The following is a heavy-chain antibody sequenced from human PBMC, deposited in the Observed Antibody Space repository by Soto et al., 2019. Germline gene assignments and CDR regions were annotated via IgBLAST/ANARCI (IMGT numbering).Heavy chain of an antibody. CDR1: GGSVSSGSYY. D-gene: IGHD6-6*01. CDR2: IYYSGST. Sequence: PSETLSLTCTVSGGSVSSGSYYWSWIRQPPGKGLEWIGYIYYSGSTNYNPSLKSRVTISVDTSKNQFSLKLSSVTAADTAVYYCARARAARQPFDYWGQGTLVTVSS. CDR3: ARARAARQPFDY. J-gene: IGHJ4*02. V-gene: IGHV4-61*01.